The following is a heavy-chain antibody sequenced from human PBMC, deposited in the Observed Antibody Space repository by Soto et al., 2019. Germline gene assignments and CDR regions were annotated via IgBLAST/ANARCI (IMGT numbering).Heavy chain of an antibody. CDR1: GFTFSSYG. J-gene: IGHJ4*02. CDR3: AKDGREAMGRVLEKPGF. CDR2: ISYGGSDK. V-gene: IGHV3-30*18. Sequence: GGSLRLSCAASGFTFSSYGMHWVRQAPGKGLEWVAGISYGGSDKYYADSVKGRCTMSRDNSKNTVSLQMNGLRTEDTAVYYCAKDGREAMGRVLEKPGFWGQGILVTVSS. D-gene: IGHD3-16*02.